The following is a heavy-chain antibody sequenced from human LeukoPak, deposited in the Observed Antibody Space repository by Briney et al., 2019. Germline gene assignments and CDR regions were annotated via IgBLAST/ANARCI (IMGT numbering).Heavy chain of an antibody. V-gene: IGHV3-33*01. Sequence: GGSLRLSCAASGFTFSSYGMHWVRQAPGKGLEWVAVIWYDGSNKYYADSVKGRFTISRDNSKNTLYLQMNSLRAEDTAVYYCARVRRGDFLVIGCSGGSCYGPEDYYYGMDVWGKGTTVTVSS. D-gene: IGHD2-15*01. J-gene: IGHJ6*04. CDR1: GFTFSSYG. CDR2: IWYDGSNK. CDR3: ARVRRGDFLVIGCSGGSCYGPEDYYYGMDV.